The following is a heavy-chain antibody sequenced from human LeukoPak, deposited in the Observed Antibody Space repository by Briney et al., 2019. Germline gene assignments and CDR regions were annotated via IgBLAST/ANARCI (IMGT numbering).Heavy chain of an antibody. D-gene: IGHD4-17*01. CDR3: ARDRLSLYGDYYYGMDV. Sequence: GGSLRLSCAASGFTFSSYAMSWVRQAPGKGLEWVSAISGSGGSTYYADSVKGRFTISRDNSKNTLYLQMNSLRAEDTAVYYCARDRLSLYGDYYYGMDVWGQGTTVTVSS. CDR2: ISGSGGST. J-gene: IGHJ6*02. CDR1: GFTFSSYA. V-gene: IGHV3-23*01.